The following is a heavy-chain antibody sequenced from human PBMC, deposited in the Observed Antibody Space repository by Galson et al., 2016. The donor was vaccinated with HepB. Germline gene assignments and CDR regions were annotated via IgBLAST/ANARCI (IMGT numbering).Heavy chain of an antibody. CDR3: AKGRTESGYEQ. Sequence: SLRLSCAASGFTFSSYAMSWVRQAPGKGLEWVSAISGGGGTTHYADSVKGRFTVYRDNSKNTLFLQMDSRRAEDTAIYYCAKGRTESGYEQWGQGTLVTVSS. CDR1: GFTFSSYA. D-gene: IGHD5-12*01. CDR2: ISGGGGTT. J-gene: IGHJ4*02. V-gene: IGHV3-23*01.